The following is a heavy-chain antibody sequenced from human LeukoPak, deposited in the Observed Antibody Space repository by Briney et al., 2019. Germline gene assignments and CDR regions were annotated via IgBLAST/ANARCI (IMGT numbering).Heavy chain of an antibody. Sequence: SVKVSCKASGGTLSNHVISWVRQAPGQGLEWMGGIIPIFGTANYAQKFQGRVTITTDESTSIAYMGLSRLTSEDTAVYYCASRILRPNWNLGGAMDVWGKGTTVTVSS. D-gene: IGHD1-7*01. V-gene: IGHV1-69*05. J-gene: IGHJ6*03. CDR2: IIPIFGTA. CDR1: GGTLSNHV. CDR3: ASRILRPNWNLGGAMDV.